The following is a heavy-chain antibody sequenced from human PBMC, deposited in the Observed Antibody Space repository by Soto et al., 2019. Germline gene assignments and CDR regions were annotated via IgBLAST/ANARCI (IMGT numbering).Heavy chain of an antibody. Sequence: QVQLVESGGGVVQPGRSLRLSCAASGFTFSSYAMHCVRQAPGKGLEWGAVISDDGGNKYYADSVKGRFTISRDNPKNTLYLQMNSLRPEDTAVYYCASSFAGTTGTGIDYWGQGTLVAVSS. CDR3: ASSFAGTTGTGIDY. D-gene: IGHD1-1*01. J-gene: IGHJ4*02. CDR2: ISDDGGNK. CDR1: GFTFSSYA. V-gene: IGHV3-30-3*01.